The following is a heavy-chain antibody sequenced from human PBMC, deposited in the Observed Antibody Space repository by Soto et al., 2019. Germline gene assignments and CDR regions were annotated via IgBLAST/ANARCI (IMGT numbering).Heavy chain of an antibody. CDR3: AIQKAHDFGSGYSAPDVYYYYGMDV. J-gene: IGHJ6*02. CDR1: GYSFTSYW. V-gene: IGHV5-51*01. CDR2: IYPGDSDT. D-gene: IGHD3-3*01. Sequence: GESMKISCKGSGYSFTSYWIGWVRAMPGKGLEWRGIIYPGDSDTKYSPSFQGQVTTSADKSISTASLQCSSLKATDTAMYYCAIQKAHDFGSGYSAPDVYYYYGMDVWGQGTTVTVSS.